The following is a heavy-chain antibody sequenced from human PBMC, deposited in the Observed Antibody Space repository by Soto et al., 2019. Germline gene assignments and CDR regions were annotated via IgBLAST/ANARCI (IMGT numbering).Heavy chain of an antibody. Sequence: SETLSLTCTVSGGSISRYYWSWIRQPPGKGLEWIGYIYYSGSTNYNPSLKSRVTISVDTSKNQFSLKLSSVTAADTAVYYCARSVLWFGELLAHHYYYYYLAVWSKGTTDIVSS. V-gene: IGHV4-59*01. CDR3: ARSVLWFGELLAHHYYYYYLAV. J-gene: IGHJ6*03. CDR1: GGSISRYY. CDR2: IYYSGST. D-gene: IGHD3-10*01.